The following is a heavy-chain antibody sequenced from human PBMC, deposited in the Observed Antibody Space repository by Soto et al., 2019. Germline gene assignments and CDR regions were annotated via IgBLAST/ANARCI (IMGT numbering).Heavy chain of an antibody. V-gene: IGHV4-34*01. Sequence: PSETLSLTCAVYGGSFSGYCWSWIRQHPGKGLEWIGEINHSGSTNYNPSLKSRVTISVYTSKSQFSLKLSSVTAADTAVYYCARGRKYYDFWSGYSHPRYYFNYWGNRTLVTGSS. J-gene: IGHJ4*01. D-gene: IGHD3-3*01. CDR1: GGSFSGYC. CDR2: INHSGST. CDR3: ARGRKYYDFWSGYSHPRYYFNY.